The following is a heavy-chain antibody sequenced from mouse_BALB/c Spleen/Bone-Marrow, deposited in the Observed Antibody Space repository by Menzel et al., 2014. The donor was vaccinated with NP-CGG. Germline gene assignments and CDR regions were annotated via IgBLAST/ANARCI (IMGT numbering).Heavy chain of an antibody. Sequence: VHVQQSGAELGNPGASVKMSCNASGFSFTNTTMHWVNQRPGQGLEWIEYINPSNSDSDYTPKFKDGAAVTADKSSTTSYTHLSRLTSVDTAVNYCTMEATYDGCAGHFVYWGQGTTLTVS. CDR3: TMEATYDGCAGHFVY. J-gene: IGHJ2*01. V-gene: IGHV1S26*01. CDR2: INPSNSDS. CDR1: GFSFTNTT. D-gene: IGHD2-3*01.